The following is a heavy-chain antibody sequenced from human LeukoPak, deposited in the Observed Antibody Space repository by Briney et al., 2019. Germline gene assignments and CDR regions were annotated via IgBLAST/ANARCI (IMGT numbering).Heavy chain of an antibody. J-gene: IGHJ1*01. Sequence: GASAKVSCKASGYTFTSYDINWVRQATGQGLEWMGWMNPNNGNTHYAQKSQGRVTLTRNTSISTANMELSSLRSEDTAVYYCTRGGPVAGTHKYFQHWGQGTLVTVSS. CDR3: TRGGPVAGTHKYFQH. CDR2: MNPNNGNT. CDR1: GYTFTSYD. V-gene: IGHV1-8*01. D-gene: IGHD6-19*01.